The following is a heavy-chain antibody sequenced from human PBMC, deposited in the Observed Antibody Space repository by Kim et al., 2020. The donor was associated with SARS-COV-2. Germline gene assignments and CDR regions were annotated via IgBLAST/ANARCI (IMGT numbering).Heavy chain of an antibody. J-gene: IGHJ4*02. Sequence: GGSLRLSCAASGFTFSSYVMSWVRQAPGKGLEWVSVIGGGGATTYYADSVKGRFTISRDNSRNTLYLQMNSLRAEDTAVYYCAKDRSGWQPDYWGQGTLVTVSS. CDR3: AKDRSGWQPDY. CDR2: IGGGGATT. V-gene: IGHV3-23*01. D-gene: IGHD6-19*01. CDR1: GFTFSSYV.